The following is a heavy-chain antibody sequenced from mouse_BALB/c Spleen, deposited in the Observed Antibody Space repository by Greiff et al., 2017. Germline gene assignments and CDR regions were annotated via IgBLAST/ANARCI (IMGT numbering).Heavy chain of an antibody. D-gene: IGHD1-1*01. CDR3: ARWYYGSSDAMDY. CDR1: GDSITSGY. Sequence: VQLQQSGPSLVKPSQTLSLTCSVTGDSITSGYWNWIRKFPGNKLEYMGYISYSGSTYYNPSLKSRISITRDTSKNQYYLQLNSVTTEDTATYYCARWYYGSSDAMDYWGQGTSVTVSS. J-gene: IGHJ4*01. V-gene: IGHV3-8*02. CDR2: ISYSGST.